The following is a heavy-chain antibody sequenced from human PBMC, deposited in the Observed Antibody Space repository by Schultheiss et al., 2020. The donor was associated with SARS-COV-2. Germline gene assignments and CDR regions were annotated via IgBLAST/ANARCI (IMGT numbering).Heavy chain of an antibody. CDR2: IKSKTDGETT. CDR3: TIVAGDPH. V-gene: IGHV3-15*01. D-gene: IGHD6-19*01. J-gene: IGHJ1*01. Sequence: GGSLRLSCAASGFTFDDYAMHWVRQAPGKGLEWVGRIKSKTDGETTDYAAPVKGRFTISRDDSKNTVYLQINSLKSEDTGMYYCTIVAGDPHWGQGTLVTVSS. CDR1: GFTFDDYA.